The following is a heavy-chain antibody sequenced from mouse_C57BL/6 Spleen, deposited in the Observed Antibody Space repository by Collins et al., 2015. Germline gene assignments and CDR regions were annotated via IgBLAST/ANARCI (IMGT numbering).Heavy chain of an antibody. Sequence: EVQLQQSGPELVKPGASVKISCKASGYTFTDYYMNWVKQSHGKSLEWIGDINPNNGGTSYNQKFKGKATLTVDKSSSTDYMELRSLTSEDSAVYYCARPLGFAYWGQGTLVTVSA. J-gene: IGHJ3*01. D-gene: IGHD2-10*02. CDR2: INPNNGGT. CDR1: GYTFTDYY. V-gene: IGHV1-26*01. CDR3: ARPLGFAY.